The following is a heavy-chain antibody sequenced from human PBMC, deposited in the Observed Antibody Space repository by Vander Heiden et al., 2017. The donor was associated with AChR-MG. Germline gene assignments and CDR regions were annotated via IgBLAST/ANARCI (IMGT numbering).Heavy chain of an antibody. V-gene: IGHV3-23*01. CDR1: GFTLSNYA. D-gene: IGHD6-19*01. J-gene: IGHJ4*02. CDR3: AKAGGSG. Sequence: EVQLLESGGGVVQPGGSLRPTCAASGFTLSNYAMSWVRQAPGKGLEWVSGFSGRAGDTYYADSVKGRFTISRDNSKNTMYLQMNSLRDDDTAVYYCAKAGGSGWGQGTLVTVSS. CDR2: FSGRAGDT.